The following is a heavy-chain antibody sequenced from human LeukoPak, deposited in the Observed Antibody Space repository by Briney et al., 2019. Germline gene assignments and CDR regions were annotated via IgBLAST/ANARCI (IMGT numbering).Heavy chain of an antibody. J-gene: IGHJ6*03. D-gene: IGHD2-2*01. V-gene: IGHV4-59*01. CDR1: GGSISSYY. Sequence: SETLSLTCTVSGGSISSYYWSWIRQPPGKGLEWIGYIYYSGSTNYNPSLKSRVTISVDTSKNQFSLKLSSVTAADTAVYYCARSTPTYFVVVPAAKHYYYYMDVWGKGTTVTVSS. CDR3: ARSTPTYFVVVPAAKHYYYYMDV. CDR2: IYYSGST.